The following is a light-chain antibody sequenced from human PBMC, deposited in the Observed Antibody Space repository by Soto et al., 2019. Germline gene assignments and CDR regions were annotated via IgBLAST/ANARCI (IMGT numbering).Light chain of an antibody. Sequence: QSALTQPASVSGSPGQSITISCTGTSSDGGSYNLVSWYQQHPGKAPKLMIYEGSKRPSGVSNRFSGSKSGNTASLTISGLQAEDEADYYCQSYDSSLSGPVFGGGTKVTVL. CDR2: EGS. V-gene: IGLV2-14*02. J-gene: IGLJ2*01. CDR3: QSYDSSLSGPV. CDR1: SSDGGSYNL.